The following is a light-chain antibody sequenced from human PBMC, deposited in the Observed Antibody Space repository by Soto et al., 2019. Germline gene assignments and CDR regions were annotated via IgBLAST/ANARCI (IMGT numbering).Light chain of an antibody. CDR3: QQYGSSPLT. CDR2: GAS. CDR1: QSVSSSY. Sequence: ELVFTQSPGTLSLSPGARATLSCRASQSVSSSYLAWYQQKTGQAHRLIIYGASSRATGIPDRFSGSGSGTDFTLTISRLEPEDCAVYDCQQYGSSPLTFGGGTKVDIK. J-gene: IGKJ4*01. V-gene: IGKV3-20*01.